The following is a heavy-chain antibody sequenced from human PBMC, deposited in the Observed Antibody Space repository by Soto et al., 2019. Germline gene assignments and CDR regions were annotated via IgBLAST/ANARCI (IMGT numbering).Heavy chain of an antibody. CDR2: IYWDDDK. V-gene: IGHV2-5*02. CDR1: GFSLSTSGVG. J-gene: IGHJ5*02. Sequence: QITLKESGPTLVKPTQTLTLTCTFSGFSLSTSGVGVGWIRQPPGKALEWLALIYWDDDKRYSPSLKSRLTIPMDTYKNQVVLTMTNMNPVDTAAYYYAHSLIEYYYDSSGSTWFDPWGQGTLVTVSS. D-gene: IGHD3-22*01. CDR3: AHSLIEYYYDSSGSTWFDP.